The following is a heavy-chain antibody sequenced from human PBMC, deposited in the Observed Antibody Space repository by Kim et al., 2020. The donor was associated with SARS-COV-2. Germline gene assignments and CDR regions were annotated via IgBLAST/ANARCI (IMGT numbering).Heavy chain of an antibody. CDR1: GGTFSSYA. CDR2: IIPIFGTA. CDR3: ARARGGEDGYNPDSGY. D-gene: IGHD1-26*01. Sequence: SVKVSCKASGGTFSSYAISWVRQAPGQGLEWMGGIIPIFGTANYAQKFQGRVTITADESTSTAYMELSSLRSEDTAVYYCARARGGEDGYNPDSGYWGQGTLVTVSS. J-gene: IGHJ4*02. V-gene: IGHV1-69*13.